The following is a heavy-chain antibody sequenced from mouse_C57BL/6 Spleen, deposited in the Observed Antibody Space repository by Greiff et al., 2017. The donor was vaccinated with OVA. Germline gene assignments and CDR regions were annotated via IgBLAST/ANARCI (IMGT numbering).Heavy chain of an antibody. D-gene: IGHD3-2*02. CDR1: GYTFTSYW. Sequence: QVQLQQSGAELVMPGASVKLSCKASGYTFTSYWMHWVKQRPGQGLEWIGEIDPSDSYTNYNQKFKGKSTLTVDKSSSTAYMQLSSLTSEDSAVYYCARRGDSSGYVDYWGQGTTLTVSS. CDR2: IDPSDSYT. V-gene: IGHV1-69*01. CDR3: ARRGDSSGYVDY. J-gene: IGHJ2*01.